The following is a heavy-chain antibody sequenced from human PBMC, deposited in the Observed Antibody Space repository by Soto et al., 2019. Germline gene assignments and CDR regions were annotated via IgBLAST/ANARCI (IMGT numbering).Heavy chain of an antibody. D-gene: IGHD3-16*01. J-gene: IGHJ4*02. CDR2: ILSGGDT. V-gene: IGHV3-53*01. Sequence: EVQLVESGGGVIQPGGSLRLSCATSGFSVSSSYMSWVRQAPGMGLEWVSVILSGGDTHYADSVKGRFTVSRDNTQNTAYLQMNNLRDEDTATYYCARGYWRLGESYYFDYWGQGTLVTVSS. CDR3: ARGYWRLGESYYFDY. CDR1: GFSVSSSY.